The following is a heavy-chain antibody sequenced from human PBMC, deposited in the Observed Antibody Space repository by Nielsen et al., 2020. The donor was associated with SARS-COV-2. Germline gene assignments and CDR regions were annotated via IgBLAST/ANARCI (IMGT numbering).Heavy chain of an antibody. CDR1: GFIFSSYS. V-gene: IGHV3-48*02. D-gene: IGHD6-6*01. CDR2: ISSSSSTI. Sequence: GESLKISCAASGFIFSSYSMHWVRQAPGKGLEWVSYISSSSSTIYYADSVKGRFTISRDNAKNSLYLQMNSLRDEDTAVYYCARDPPKYSSSSEGDFDCWGQGTLVTVSS. J-gene: IGHJ4*02. CDR3: ARDPPKYSSSSEGDFDC.